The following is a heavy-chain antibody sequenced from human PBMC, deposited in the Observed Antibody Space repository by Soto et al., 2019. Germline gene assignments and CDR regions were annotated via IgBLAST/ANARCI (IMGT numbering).Heavy chain of an antibody. V-gene: IGHV4-59*08. Sequence: SETLSLTCTVSGGSISTYYWTWIRQPPGKGLEWIGYIYYSGSTNYNPSLKSRVTISVDTSRTQFSLKLSSVTAADTAVYYCLYDSSGYYYKFDYWGQGTLVTVSS. CDR2: IYYSGST. J-gene: IGHJ4*02. D-gene: IGHD3-22*01. CDR1: GGSISTYY. CDR3: LYDSSGYYYKFDY.